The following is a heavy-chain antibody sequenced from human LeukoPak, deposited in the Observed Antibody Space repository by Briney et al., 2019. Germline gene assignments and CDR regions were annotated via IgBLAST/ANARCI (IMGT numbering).Heavy chain of an antibody. Sequence: GGSLRLSCAASGFTFRNFAMSWVRQAPGKGLEWVSVIYSGGSTYYADSVKGRFTISRDNSKNTLYLQMNSLRAEDTAVYYCARERGARFDPWGQGTLVTVSS. V-gene: IGHV3-66*02. D-gene: IGHD3-10*01. CDR3: ARERGARFDP. CDR2: IYSGGST. J-gene: IGHJ5*02. CDR1: GFTFRNFA.